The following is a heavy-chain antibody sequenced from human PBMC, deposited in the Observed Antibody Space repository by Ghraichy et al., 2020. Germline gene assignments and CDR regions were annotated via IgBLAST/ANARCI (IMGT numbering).Heavy chain of an antibody. V-gene: IGHV3-74*01. CDR1: GFTFSSYW. CDR3: ARERYYDFWSGYYKTNGMDV. J-gene: IGHJ6*02. CDR2: INSDGSST. Sequence: GESLNISCAASGFTFSSYWMHWVRQAPWKGLVWVSRINSDGSSTSYADSVKGRFTISRDNAKNTLYLQMNSLRAEDTAVYYCARERYYDFWSGYYKTNGMDVWGQGTTVTVSS. D-gene: IGHD3-3*01.